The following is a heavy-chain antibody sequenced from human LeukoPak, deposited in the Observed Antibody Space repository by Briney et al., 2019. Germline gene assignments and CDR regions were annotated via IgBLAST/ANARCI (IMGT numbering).Heavy chain of an antibody. CDR3: ARRLWWFGYYFDY. CDR1: GGSISSGGYS. J-gene: IGHJ4*02. CDR2: IYHSGST. D-gene: IGHD3-10*01. Sequence: KTSQTLSLTCAVSGGSISSGGYSWSWIRQPPGKGLEWIGYIYHSGSTYYNPSLKSRVTISVDRSKNQFSLKLSSVTAADTAVYYCARRLWWFGYYFDYWGQGTLVTVSS. V-gene: IGHV4-30-2*01.